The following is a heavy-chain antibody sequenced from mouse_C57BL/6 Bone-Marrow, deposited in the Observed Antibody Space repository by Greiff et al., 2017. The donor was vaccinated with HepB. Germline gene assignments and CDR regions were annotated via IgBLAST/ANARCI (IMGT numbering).Heavy chain of an antibody. V-gene: IGHV5-17*01. J-gene: IGHJ3*01. CDR3: ARPGFAY. Sequence: VQLKQSGGGLVKPGGSLKLSCAASGFTFSDYGMHWVGQAPEKGLEWVAYISSGSSTNYYADTVKGRFTISRDNAKNTLFLQMTSLRSEDTAMYYCARPGFAYWGQGTLVTVSA. CDR2: ISSGSSTN. CDR1: GFTFSDYG.